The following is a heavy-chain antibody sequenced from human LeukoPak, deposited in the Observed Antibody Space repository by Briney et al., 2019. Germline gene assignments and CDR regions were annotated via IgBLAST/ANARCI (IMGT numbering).Heavy chain of an antibody. V-gene: IGHV3-48*04. CDR2: ISSSSSTI. D-gene: IGHD6-19*01. Sequence: PGGSLRLSCAASGFTFSSYSMNWVRQAPGKGLEWVSYISSSSSTIYYADSVKGRFTISRDNAKNSLYLQMNSLRAEDTAVYYCAREEVAAPRQFDYWGQGTLVTVSS. CDR3: AREEVAAPRQFDY. J-gene: IGHJ4*02. CDR1: GFTFSSYS.